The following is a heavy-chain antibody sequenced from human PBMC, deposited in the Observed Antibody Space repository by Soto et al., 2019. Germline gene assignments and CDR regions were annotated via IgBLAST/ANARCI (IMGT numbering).Heavy chain of an antibody. J-gene: IGHJ6*03. CDR3: ASGYYDFWSGYLRYMDV. D-gene: IGHD3-3*01. CDR1: GYTFTSYG. V-gene: IGHV1-18*01. Sequence: GASVKVSCKASGYTFTSYGISWVRQAPGQGLEWMGWISAYNGNTNYAQKLQGRVTMTTDTSTSTAYMELRSLRSDDTAVYYCASGYYDFWSGYLRYMDVWGKGTTVTVSS. CDR2: ISAYNGNT.